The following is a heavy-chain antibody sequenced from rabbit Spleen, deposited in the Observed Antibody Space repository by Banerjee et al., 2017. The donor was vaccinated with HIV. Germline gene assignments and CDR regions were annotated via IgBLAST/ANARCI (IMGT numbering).Heavy chain of an antibody. Sequence: QSLEESGGDLVKPGASLTLTCTASGFSFNNNYYMCWVRQAPGKGLEWIACIDSGSSGFTYFANWAKGRFTSSKTSSTTVTLQMTSLTAADTATYFCARDAASSFSSYGMDLWGPGTLVTVS. V-gene: IGHV1S40*01. CDR3: ARDAASSFSSYGMDL. CDR2: IDSGSSGFT. D-gene: IGHD8-1*01. J-gene: IGHJ6*01. CDR1: GFSFNNNYY.